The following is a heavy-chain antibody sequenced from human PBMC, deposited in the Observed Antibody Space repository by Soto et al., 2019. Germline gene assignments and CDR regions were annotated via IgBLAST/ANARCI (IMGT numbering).Heavy chain of an antibody. V-gene: IGHV3-30*18. Sequence: QVQLVESGGGVVQPGRSLRLSCAASGFTFSSYGMHWVRQAPGKGLEWVAVISYDGSNKYYADSVKGRFTISRDNSKNTLYLQRTGRGPKATAVYYCAKDLWEQAYYFDYGGQGTLVTAS. CDR3: AKDLWEQAYYFDY. J-gene: IGHJ4*02. D-gene: IGHD1-26*01. CDR2: ISYDGSNK. CDR1: GFTFSSYG.